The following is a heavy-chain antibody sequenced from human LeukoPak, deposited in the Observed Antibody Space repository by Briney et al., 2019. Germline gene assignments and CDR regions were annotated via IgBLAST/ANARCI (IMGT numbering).Heavy chain of an antibody. Sequence: GGSLGLSCAASGFIFSSYSMNWVRQAPGKGLEWVSYISNSGMTIYYADSVKGRFTISRDNAKNSLHLQVSSLRAEDTAVYYCTRGGESHLFYYYMDVWGKGTTVTVS. J-gene: IGHJ6*03. D-gene: IGHD3-16*01. CDR3: TRGGESHLFYYYMDV. V-gene: IGHV3-48*04. CDR2: ISNSGMTI. CDR1: GFIFSSYS.